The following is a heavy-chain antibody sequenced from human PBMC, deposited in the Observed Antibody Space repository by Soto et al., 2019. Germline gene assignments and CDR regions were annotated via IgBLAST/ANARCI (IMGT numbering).Heavy chain of an antibody. J-gene: IGHJ6*02. V-gene: IGHV5-10-1*01. CDR3: ARLGLRYFDWLSYGMDV. CDR2: IDPSDSYT. Sequence: GESLKISCKCSGYSFTSYWISWVRQMPGKGLEWMGRIDPSDSYTNYSPSFQGHVTISADKSISTAYLQWSSLKASDTAMYYCARLGLRYFDWLSYGMDVWGQGTTVTVSS. CDR1: GYSFTSYW. D-gene: IGHD3-9*01.